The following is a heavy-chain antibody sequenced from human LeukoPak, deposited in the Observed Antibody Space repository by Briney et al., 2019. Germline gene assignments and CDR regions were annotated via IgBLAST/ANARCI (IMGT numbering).Heavy chain of an antibody. D-gene: IGHD3-22*01. CDR1: GFTFSSYS. CDR3: ASEYYYDGSGYYYVSSYFDY. CDR2: ISSSSSYI. Sequence: GGSLRLSCAASGFTFSSYSMNWVRQAPGKGLEWVSSISSSSSYIYYADSVKGRFTISRDNAKNSLYLQMSSLRAEDTAVYYCASEYYYDGSGYYYVSSYFDYWGQGTLVTVSS. J-gene: IGHJ4*02. V-gene: IGHV3-21*01.